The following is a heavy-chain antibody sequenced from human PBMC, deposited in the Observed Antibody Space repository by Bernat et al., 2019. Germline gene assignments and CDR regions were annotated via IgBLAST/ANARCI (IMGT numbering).Heavy chain of an antibody. V-gene: IGHV4-31*03. CDR1: GGSISSGGYY. CDR2: IYYSGST. D-gene: IGHD2-15*01. Sequence: QVQLQESGPGLVKPSQTLSLTCTVSGGSISSGGYYWSWIRQHPGKGLEWIGYIYYSGSTYYNPSLKSRVTISVDTSKNQFSLKLSSVTAADTAVYYCARCYCGGGSGELGGFDIWGQGTMVTVS. CDR3: ARCYCGGGSGELGGFDI. J-gene: IGHJ3*02.